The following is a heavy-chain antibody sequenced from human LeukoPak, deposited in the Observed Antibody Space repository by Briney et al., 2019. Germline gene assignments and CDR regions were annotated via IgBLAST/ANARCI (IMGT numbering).Heavy chain of an antibody. CDR3: ARWQYTISSGWFDP. Sequence: SETLSLTCTVSGGSISSDYWSWIRQPPGKGLEWIGSIYYSGGTNYNPSLQSRVTISLDTSKIQFSLKLSSVTAADTAVYYCARWQYTISSGWFDPWGQGTLVTVSS. D-gene: IGHD6-6*01. CDR1: GGSISSDY. J-gene: IGHJ5*02. V-gene: IGHV4-59*08. CDR2: IYYSGGT.